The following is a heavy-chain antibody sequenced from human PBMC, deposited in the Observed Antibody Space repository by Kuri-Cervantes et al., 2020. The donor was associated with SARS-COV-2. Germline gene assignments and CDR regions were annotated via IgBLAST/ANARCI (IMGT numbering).Heavy chain of an antibody. CDR1: GYTFTSYG. Sequence: ASVKVSCKASGYTFTSYGISWVRQAPGQGLEWMGWISAYNGNTNYAQKLQGRVTMTTDTSTSTAYMELRSLRSDDTAVYYCARAGPQAPAVKYYYHYYYMDVWGKGTTVTVSS. J-gene: IGHJ6*03. D-gene: IGHD2-2*01. V-gene: IGHV1-18*01. CDR3: ARAGPQAPAVKYYYHYYYMDV. CDR2: ISAYNGNT.